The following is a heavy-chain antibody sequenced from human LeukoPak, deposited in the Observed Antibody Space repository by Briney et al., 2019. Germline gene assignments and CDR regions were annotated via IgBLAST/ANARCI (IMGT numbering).Heavy chain of an antibody. D-gene: IGHD3-10*02. CDR2: ISSRSSNI. CDR3: AELGITMIGGV. V-gene: IGHV3-48*01. CDR1: GFTFSSYS. J-gene: IGHJ6*04. Sequence: GGSLRLSCAASGFTFSSYSMNWVRQAPGKGLEWVSYISSRSSNIYYADSVKGRFTISRDNAKNSLYLQMNSLRAEDTAVYYCAELGITMIGGVWGKGTTVTISS.